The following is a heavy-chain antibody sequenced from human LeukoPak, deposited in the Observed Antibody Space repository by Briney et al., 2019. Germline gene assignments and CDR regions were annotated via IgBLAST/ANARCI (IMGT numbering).Heavy chain of an antibody. Sequence: GGSLRLSCAASGFTFSSYWMPWVRQAPGKGLVWVSRINSDGSSTSYADSVKGRFTISRDNAKNTLYLQMNSLRAEDTAVYYCARGGGYYYDSSGLPGGYWGQGTLVTVSS. D-gene: IGHD3-22*01. V-gene: IGHV3-74*01. CDR3: ARGGGYYYDSSGLPGGY. CDR2: INSDGSST. J-gene: IGHJ4*02. CDR1: GFTFSSYW.